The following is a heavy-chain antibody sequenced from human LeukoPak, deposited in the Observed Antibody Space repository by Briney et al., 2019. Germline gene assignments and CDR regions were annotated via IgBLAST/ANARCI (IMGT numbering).Heavy chain of an antibody. Sequence: GESLKIPCKGSGYSFINYWLGWVRQMPGKGLEWMGIINPGDSDTRYTPSFQGQVTISADKSISTAYLQWSSLKASDTAMYYCARHTDSSGYYLPFDYWGQGTLVTVSS. CDR1: GYSFINYW. CDR3: ARHTDSSGYYLPFDY. CDR2: INPGDSDT. V-gene: IGHV5-51*01. J-gene: IGHJ4*02. D-gene: IGHD3-22*01.